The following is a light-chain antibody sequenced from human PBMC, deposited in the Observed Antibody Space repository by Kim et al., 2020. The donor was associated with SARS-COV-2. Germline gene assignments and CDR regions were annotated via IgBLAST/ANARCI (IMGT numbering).Light chain of an antibody. CDR1: QSIGHY. Sequence: FASVGDRVTITCRASQSIGHYVSWYQHRPGKAPKSLIYSASDLQSGVPSRFSGSGSGTDFTLTIRTLQPEDFATYYCQQTFNTPYTFGQGTKLEIK. J-gene: IGKJ2*01. CDR3: QQTFNTPYT. CDR2: SAS. V-gene: IGKV1-39*01.